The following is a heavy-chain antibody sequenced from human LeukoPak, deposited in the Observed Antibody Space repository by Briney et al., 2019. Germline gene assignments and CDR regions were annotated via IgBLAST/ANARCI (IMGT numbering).Heavy chain of an antibody. D-gene: IGHD6-13*01. V-gene: IGHV3-21*01. CDR1: GFTFSSYS. Sequence: GGSLTLSCAASGFTFSSYSMNWVRQAPGKGLEWVSSISSSSSYIHYIDSVKGRFTISRDNAKNSLYLQMNSLRVEDTAVYYCARVFRGGRITSVGTGAFDIWGQGTMVTVSS. J-gene: IGHJ3*02. CDR2: ISSSSSYI. CDR3: ARVFRGGRITSVGTGAFDI.